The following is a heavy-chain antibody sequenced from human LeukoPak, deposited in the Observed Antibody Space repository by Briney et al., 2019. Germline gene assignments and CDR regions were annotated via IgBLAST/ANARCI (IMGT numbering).Heavy chain of an antibody. CDR2: ISSSGSTI. D-gene: IGHD6-6*01. CDR3: ARAVESSSSRFGKNYYMDV. V-gene: IGHV3-11*04. CDR1: GFTFSDYY. Sequence: GGSLRLSCAASGFTFSDYYMSWIRQAPGKGLEWVSYISSSGSTIYYADSVKGRFTISRDNAKNSLYLQMNSLRAEDTAVYYCARAVESSSSRFGKNYYMDVWGKGTTVTVSS. J-gene: IGHJ6*03.